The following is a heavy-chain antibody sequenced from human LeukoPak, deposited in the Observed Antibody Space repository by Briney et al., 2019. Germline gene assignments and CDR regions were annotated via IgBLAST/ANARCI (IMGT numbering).Heavy chain of an antibody. J-gene: IGHJ6*03. CDR3: ARDPYSGGYGAHYYYYMDV. V-gene: IGHV3-74*01. CDR2: INSDGSST. Sequence: PGGSLRLSCAASGFTFSSYWMHWVRQAPGKGLVWVSRINSDGSSTSYADSVKGRFTISRDNAKNTLYLQMNSLRAEDTAVYYCARDPYSGGYGAHYYYYMDVWGKGTTVTVSS. CDR1: GFTFSSYW. D-gene: IGHD6-19*01.